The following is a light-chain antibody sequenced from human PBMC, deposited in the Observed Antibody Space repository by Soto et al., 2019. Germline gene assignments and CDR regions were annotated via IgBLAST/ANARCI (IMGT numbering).Light chain of an antibody. J-gene: IGKJ2*01. CDR1: QSVRSN. CDR2: GAS. Sequence: EIVMTQSPATLSVSPGERATLSCMASQSVRSNLAWYQQKLGQAPRLRIYGASTRATGIPARFSGSVSGTEFTLTISSLQSELCAIFYCQQYNDWHRTFGQGTNL. CDR3: QQYNDWHRT. V-gene: IGKV3-15*01.